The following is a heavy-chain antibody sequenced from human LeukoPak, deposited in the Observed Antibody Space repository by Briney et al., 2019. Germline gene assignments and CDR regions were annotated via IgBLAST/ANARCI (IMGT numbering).Heavy chain of an antibody. J-gene: IGHJ4*02. CDR1: GGSISSYY. D-gene: IGHD3-9*01. CDR3: ARTRYDILTGYSIGGFDY. CDR2: IYYSGST. Sequence: SETLSLTCTVSGGSISSYYWSWIRQPPGKGLEWIGYIYYSGSTNYNPSLKSRVTISVDTSKNQFSLKLSSVTAADTAVYYCARTRYDILTGYSIGGFDYWGQGTLVTVSS. V-gene: IGHV4-59*01.